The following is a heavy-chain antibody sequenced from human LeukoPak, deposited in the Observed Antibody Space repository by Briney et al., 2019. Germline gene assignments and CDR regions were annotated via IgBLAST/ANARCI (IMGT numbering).Heavy chain of an antibody. CDR1: GFTFSSYA. CDR2: ISYDGSNK. V-gene: IGHV3-30*04. Sequence: GGSLRLSCAASGFTFSSYAMHWVRQAPGKGLEWVAVISYDGSNKYYADSVKGRFTISRDNSKNTLYLQINSLRAEDTAVYYCARTELQTPISGLRYYYYGMDVWGKGTTVTVSS. D-gene: IGHD1-26*01. J-gene: IGHJ6*04. CDR3: ARTELQTPISGLRYYYYGMDV.